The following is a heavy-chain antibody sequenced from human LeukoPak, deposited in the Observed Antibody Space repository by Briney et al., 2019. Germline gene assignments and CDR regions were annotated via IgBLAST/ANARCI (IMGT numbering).Heavy chain of an antibody. D-gene: IGHD3-10*01. Sequence: GGSLRLSCLASEFTFTNYLMSWVRQAPGKGLEWVAFIRYDGSNKYYADSVKGRFTISRDNSKNTLYLQMDSLRAEDTAVYYCAKDGVVRGAYYYYMDVWGKGTTVTIS. CDR2: IRYDGSNK. CDR1: EFTFTNYL. CDR3: AKDGVVRGAYYYYMDV. J-gene: IGHJ6*03. V-gene: IGHV3-30*02.